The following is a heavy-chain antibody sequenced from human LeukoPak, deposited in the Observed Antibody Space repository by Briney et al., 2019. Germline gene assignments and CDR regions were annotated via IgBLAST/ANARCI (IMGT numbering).Heavy chain of an antibody. CDR2: INTYTGNA. J-gene: IGHJ4*02. V-gene: IGHV1-18*01. D-gene: IGHD3-10*01. CDR1: GYTFTSSG. CDR3: ASVPYGAGKYPYFDY. Sequence: ASVKVSCKASGYTFTSSGISWVSQAPGQGLEWMGWINTYTGNANYPEKLQGRVSMTTDTSTTTAYMEVRSLRYDDTAVYYCASVPYGAGKYPYFDYWGQGSLVTVSS.